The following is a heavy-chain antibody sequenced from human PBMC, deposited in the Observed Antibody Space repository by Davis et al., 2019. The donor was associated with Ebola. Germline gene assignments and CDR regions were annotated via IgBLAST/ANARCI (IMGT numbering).Heavy chain of an antibody. CDR1: GFTFSNYG. Sequence: GESLKISCAASGFTFSNYGMHWVRQAPGKGLEWVAVISYDGSKKYYADSVKGRFTISRDNSKNTLYLQMNSLGAEDTGVYYCARDDGYNGSCAWGQGTLVTVSS. CDR3: ARDDGYNGSCA. V-gene: IGHV3-30*03. J-gene: IGHJ5*02. D-gene: IGHD1-26*01. CDR2: ISYDGSKK.